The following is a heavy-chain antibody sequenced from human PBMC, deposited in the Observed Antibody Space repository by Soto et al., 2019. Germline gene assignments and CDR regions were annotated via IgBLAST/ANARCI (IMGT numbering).Heavy chain of an antibody. Sequence: GGSLRLSCASSGFTLSMSAVNWVRQAPGKGLEWVSYISDSGDRTYYADSVKGRFTISRDRSKNTVSLQMDSLRAEDTAVYYCPKDRAIIVKAGDAFDVWGEGTKVTVSS. CDR2: ISDSGDRT. CDR3: PKDRAIIVKAGDAFDV. J-gene: IGHJ3*01. CDR1: GFTLSMSA. V-gene: IGHV3-23*01. D-gene: IGHD3-16*02.